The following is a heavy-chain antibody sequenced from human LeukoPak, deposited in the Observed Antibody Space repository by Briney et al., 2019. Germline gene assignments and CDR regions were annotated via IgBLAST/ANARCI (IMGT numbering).Heavy chain of an antibody. D-gene: IGHD2-2*01. CDR3: AKSDQLDYYYYYMDV. V-gene: IGHV3-43D*03. Sequence: GGSLRLSCAASGFTFDDYAMHWVRQAPGKGLEWVSLISWDGGSTYYADSVKGRFTISRDNSKNSLYLQMNSLRAEDTALYYCAKSDQLDYYYYYMDVWGTRTTVTVSS. CDR2: ISWDGGST. J-gene: IGHJ6*03. CDR1: GFTFDDYA.